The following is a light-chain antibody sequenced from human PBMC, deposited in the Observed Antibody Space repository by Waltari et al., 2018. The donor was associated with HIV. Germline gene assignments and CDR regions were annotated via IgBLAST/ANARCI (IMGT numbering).Light chain of an antibody. CDR3: KQYANTPYT. CDR1: QTLLYTSNNKNY. Sequence: DIVMTQSPDSLAVSLGARATITCRSSQTLLYTSNNKNYLAWYQFKPGQPPRLLIYWASIRESGVPGRFSGSGSETDFSLTISSLQAEDVAVYYCKQYANTPYTFGQGTKVEI. V-gene: IGKV4-1*01. CDR2: WAS. J-gene: IGKJ2*01.